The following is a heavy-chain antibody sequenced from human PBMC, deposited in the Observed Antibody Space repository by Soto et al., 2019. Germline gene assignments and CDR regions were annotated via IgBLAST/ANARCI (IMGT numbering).Heavy chain of an antibody. CDR1: GFTFGRYC. V-gene: IGHV3-74*01. CDR2: IDSVGSST. J-gene: IGHJ6*02. CDR3: ARGRPYGMDV. Sequence: EVQLVESGGGLVQPGGSLRVSCAASGFTFGRYCMNWVRQAPGKGLVWVSRIDSVGSSTTYADSVKGRFTTSRDNAKNTMYLQMSSLRVEDTAVYYCARGRPYGMDVWGQGTTVTVSS.